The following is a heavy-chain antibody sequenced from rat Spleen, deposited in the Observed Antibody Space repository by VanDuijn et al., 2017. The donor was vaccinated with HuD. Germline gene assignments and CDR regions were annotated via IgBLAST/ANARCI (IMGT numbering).Heavy chain of an antibody. V-gene: IGHV5-20*01. CDR2: ISYDGSAT. D-gene: IGHD1-4*01. CDR3: TTEPGYNSYFAY. J-gene: IGHJ2*01. CDR1: GFTFSDYY. Sequence: EVQLVESGGGLVQPGRSLKLTCAASGFTFSDYYMAWVRQAPTKGLEWVASISYDGSATYYRDSVKGRFTLSRDNAKSTLFLQMGSLRSEDTATYYCTTEPGYNSYFAYWGQGAMVTVSS.